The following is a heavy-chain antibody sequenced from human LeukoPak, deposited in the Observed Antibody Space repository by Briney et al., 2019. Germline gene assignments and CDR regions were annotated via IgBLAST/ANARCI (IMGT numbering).Heavy chain of an antibody. V-gene: IGHV6-1*01. D-gene: IGHD6-19*01. Sequence: SQTLSLTFAISGDSVSSNSAAWNWIRHSPSRGLEWLGSTYYRSKWYNDYAVSVKSRITINPDTSKNQFSLQLNSVTPEDTAVYYCARGETAVAGTETSSGFDYWGQGTLVTVSS. CDR2: TYYRSKWYN. CDR3: ARGETAVAGTETSSGFDY. J-gene: IGHJ4*02. CDR1: GDSVSSNSAA.